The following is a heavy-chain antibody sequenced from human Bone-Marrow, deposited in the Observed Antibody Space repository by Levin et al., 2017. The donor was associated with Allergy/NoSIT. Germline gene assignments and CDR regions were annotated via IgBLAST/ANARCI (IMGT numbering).Heavy chain of an antibody. V-gene: IGHV4-59*01. J-gene: IGHJ5*02. D-gene: IGHD5-12*01. CDR1: DDSMPTYF. CDR3: ARTSGYDWWFDP. Sequence: SETLSLNCNVSDDSMPTYFWSWIRQPPGEGLEWIGYISYTGTATYNPSLKSRVSISINTSKSQFSLRLTSVTPADTAVYYCARTSGYDWWFDPWGQGTLVTVSS. CDR2: ISYTGTA.